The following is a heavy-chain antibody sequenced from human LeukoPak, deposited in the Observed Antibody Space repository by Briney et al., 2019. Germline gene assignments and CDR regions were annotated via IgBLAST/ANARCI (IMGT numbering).Heavy chain of an antibody. CDR3: ASGTSYGYVWDY. Sequence: GGSLRLSCIASRFPLSSYWMSWVRQAPGKGLEWVANIKQDGREKYYVDSVKGRFTISRDNAKNSLYLQMNSLRAEDTAVYYCASGTSYGYVWDYWGQGTLVTVSS. J-gene: IGHJ4*02. CDR1: RFPLSSYW. D-gene: IGHD5-12*01. CDR2: IKQDGREK. V-gene: IGHV3-7*01.